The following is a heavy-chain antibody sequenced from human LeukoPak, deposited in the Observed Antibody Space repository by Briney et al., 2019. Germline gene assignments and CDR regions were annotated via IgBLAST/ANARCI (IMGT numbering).Heavy chain of an antibody. V-gene: IGHV3-48*03. CDR3: ARVTFNYFDY. Sequence: PGGSLRLSCAASGFSFSSYDMTWVRQAPGKGLEWVSYIISSGSTIYYADSVKGRFTISRDNAENSLYLQMNSLRAEDTAVYYCARVTFNYFDYWGQGTLVTVSS. J-gene: IGHJ4*02. CDR1: GFSFSSYD. CDR2: IISSGSTI. D-gene: IGHD1-14*01.